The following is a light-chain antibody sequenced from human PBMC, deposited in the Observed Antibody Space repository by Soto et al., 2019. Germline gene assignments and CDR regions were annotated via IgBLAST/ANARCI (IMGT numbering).Light chain of an antibody. J-gene: IGLJ2*01. V-gene: IGLV2-14*01. CDR3: SSYSVSSSLVV. CDR2: EVS. CDR1: RSDVGGYDY. Sequence: QAVLTQPASVSGSPGQSITISCTGTRSDVGGYDYVSWYQHRPGKAPKLLIYEVSNRPSGVSNRFSGSKSGNTASLTISGLQADDEADYYCSSYSVSSSLVVFGGGTKLTVL.